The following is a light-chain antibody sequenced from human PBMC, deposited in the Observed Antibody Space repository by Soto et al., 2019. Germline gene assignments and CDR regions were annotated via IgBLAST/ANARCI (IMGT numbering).Light chain of an antibody. CDR1: SSDIGGHDY. CDR2: EVS. V-gene: IGLV2-14*01. J-gene: IGLJ1*01. Sequence: QPVLTQPASVSGSPGQSITISCTGTSSDIGGHDYVSWYQQHPGKAPKLIISEVSNRPSGVSNRFSGSKSGNTASLTISGLQAEDEAEYYCSSSTSSSTLYVFGTGTKLTVL. CDR3: SSSTSSSTLYV.